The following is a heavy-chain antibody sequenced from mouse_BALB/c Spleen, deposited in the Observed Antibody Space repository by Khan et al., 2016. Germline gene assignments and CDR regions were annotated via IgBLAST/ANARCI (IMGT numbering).Heavy chain of an antibody. CDR1: GFTFTNYG. CDR3: ARYRYANN. V-gene: IGHV9-1*02. D-gene: IGHD2-10*02. J-gene: IGHJ2*01. CDR2: INTYTGEP. Sequence: QIQLVQSGPELKKPGETVKISCKASGFTFTNYGMNWVKQAPGKGLQWMGWINTYTGEPTYADDFKGRFAFSLETSANTAYLQINNLKTDDMATYFCARYRYANNWGQGTTLTVSS.